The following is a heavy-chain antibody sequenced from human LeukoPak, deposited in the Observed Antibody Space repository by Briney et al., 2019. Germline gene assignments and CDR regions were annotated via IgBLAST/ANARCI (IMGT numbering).Heavy chain of an antibody. CDR1: GFSFSAAW. V-gene: IGHV3-7*01. CDR3: VNLGYSD. D-gene: IGHD5-12*01. J-gene: IGHJ4*02. CDR2: IKNDGSDK. Sequence: QPGGSLRLSCEASGFSFSAAWMTWLRQAPGKGLEWVATIKNDGSDKYYVDSVKGRFTLSRDNAKNLVYLQMNSLRVEDTAVYYCVNLGYSDGGQGTLVTVSS.